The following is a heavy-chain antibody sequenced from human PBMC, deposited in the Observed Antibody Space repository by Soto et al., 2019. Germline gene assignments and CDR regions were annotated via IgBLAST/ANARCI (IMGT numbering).Heavy chain of an antibody. J-gene: IGHJ4*02. CDR3: ASLGSCYHNDY. V-gene: IGHV3-48*01. Sequence: EVQLVESGGGLVQPGGSLRLSCAASGFTFSSYTMNWDRQAPGKGLEWVSYISSSSGTIYYADPVKGRFTISRDNGKNSLYLQMNSLRVDDTAVYYCASLGSCYHNDYWGQGTLVTVSS. CDR2: ISSSSGTI. D-gene: IGHD5-12*01. CDR1: GFTFSSYT.